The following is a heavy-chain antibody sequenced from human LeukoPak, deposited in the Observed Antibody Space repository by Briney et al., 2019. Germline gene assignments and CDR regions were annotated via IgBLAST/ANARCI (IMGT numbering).Heavy chain of an antibody. Sequence: SSQTLSLTCAVSGGSICSGGYSGSWIRQPPGKGLEWIGYIYHSGSPYYNPSLKSRVIISIDSSKNQFSLKLSSVTAADTAVYYCASFIDYYGSGYYFDYWGQGTLVTVSS. CDR2: IYHSGSP. V-gene: IGHV4-30-2*01. CDR3: ASFIDYYGSGYYFDY. CDR1: GGSICSGGYS. D-gene: IGHD3-10*01. J-gene: IGHJ4*02.